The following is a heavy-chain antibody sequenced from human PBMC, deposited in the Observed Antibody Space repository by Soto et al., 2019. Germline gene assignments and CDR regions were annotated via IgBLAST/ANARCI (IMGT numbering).Heavy chain of an antibody. CDR1: GYTFTSYG. V-gene: IGHV1-18*04. CDR2: ISAYNGNT. CDR3: ARDQVDYYGSGRPDAFDI. J-gene: IGHJ3*02. D-gene: IGHD3-10*01. Sequence: ASVKVSCKASGYTFTSYGISWVRQAPGQGLEWMGWISAYNGNTNYAQKLQGRVTMTTDTSTSTAYMELRSLRSDDTAVYYCARDQVDYYGSGRPDAFDIWGQGTMVTVS.